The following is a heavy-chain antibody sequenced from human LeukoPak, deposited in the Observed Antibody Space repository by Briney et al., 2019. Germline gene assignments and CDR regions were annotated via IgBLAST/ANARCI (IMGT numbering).Heavy chain of an antibody. V-gene: IGHV3-21*01. CDR3: ARLVVVAATGDY. CDR2: ISSSSSYI. CDR1: GFTFSSYT. J-gene: IGHJ4*02. D-gene: IGHD2-15*01. Sequence: GGSLRLSCAASGFTFSSYTMNWVRQAPGKGLEWVSSISSSSSYIYYADSVKGRFTVSRDNAKNSLYLQMNSLRAEDTAVYYCARLVVVAATGDYWGQGTLVTVSS.